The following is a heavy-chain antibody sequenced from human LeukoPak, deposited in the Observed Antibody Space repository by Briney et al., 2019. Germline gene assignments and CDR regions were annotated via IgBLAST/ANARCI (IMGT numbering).Heavy chain of an antibody. CDR3: ARDLGYCSGGSCPVY. J-gene: IGHJ4*02. Sequence: SVKVSCKASGGTFTSYAISWVRQAPGQGLEWMGRIIPIFGIANYAQKFQGRVTITADKSTSTAYMELSSLRSEDTAVYYCARDLGYCSGGSCPVYWGQGTLVTVSS. D-gene: IGHD2-15*01. CDR1: GGTFTSYA. CDR2: IIPIFGIA. V-gene: IGHV1-69*04.